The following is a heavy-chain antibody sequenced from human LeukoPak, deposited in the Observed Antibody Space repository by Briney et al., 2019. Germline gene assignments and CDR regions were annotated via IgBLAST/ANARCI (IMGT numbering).Heavy chain of an antibody. Sequence: SETLSLTCTVSGGSISSGGYYWSWIRQHPGKGLEWIGYIYYSGSTYYNPSLKSRVTISVDTSKNQFSLKLSSVTAADTAVYYCARGPYYYGSGSLTINYYYYYGMDVWGQGTTVTVSS. CDR3: ARGPYYYGSGSLTINYYYYYGMDV. CDR1: GGSISSGGYY. CDR2: IYYSGST. V-gene: IGHV4-31*03. D-gene: IGHD3-10*01. J-gene: IGHJ6*02.